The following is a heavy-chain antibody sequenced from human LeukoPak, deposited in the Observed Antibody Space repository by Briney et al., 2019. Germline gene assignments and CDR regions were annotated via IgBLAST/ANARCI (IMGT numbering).Heavy chain of an antibody. CDR3: ARGNIVVVAPAMPFDY. D-gene: IGHD2-2*01. V-gene: IGHV1-2*02. J-gene: IGHJ4*02. CDR1: GHTFTDYY. Sequence: ASVKVSCKASGHTFTDYYMHWVRQAPGQGPEWMGWINPNSGGTNYAQKFQGKVTMTRDTSITTAYMELSRLRSDDTAVYYCARGNIVVVAPAMPFDYWGQGTLVTVSS. CDR2: INPNSGGT.